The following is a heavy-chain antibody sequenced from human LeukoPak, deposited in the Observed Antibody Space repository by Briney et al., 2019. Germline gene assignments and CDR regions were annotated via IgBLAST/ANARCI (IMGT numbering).Heavy chain of an antibody. CDR1: GFTFSSYA. Sequence: GRSLRLSCAASGFTFSSYAMSWVHQAPGKGLEWVSAISGSGGSTYYADSVKGRFTISRDNSKNTLYLQMNSLRAEDTAVYYCAKDRYSIAVAGIFDYWGQGTLVTVSS. CDR3: AKDRYSIAVAGIFDY. V-gene: IGHV3-23*01. J-gene: IGHJ4*02. D-gene: IGHD6-19*01. CDR2: ISGSGGST.